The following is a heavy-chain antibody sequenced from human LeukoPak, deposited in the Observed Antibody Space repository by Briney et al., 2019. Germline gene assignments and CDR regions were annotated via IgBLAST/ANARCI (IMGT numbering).Heavy chain of an antibody. J-gene: IGHJ4*02. CDR1: AFSFSSYA. D-gene: IGHD2-21*01. CDR3: ARDGDSGILD. CDR2: ISSGGGST. V-gene: IGHV3-23*01. Sequence: PGVSLRLSCAASAFSFSSYAMSWVRQAPGKGLEWVSGISSGGGSTYFADSVRGRFIISRDNSKNTLHLQMDSLRAEDTAVYYCARDGDSGILDWGQGTLVTVSS.